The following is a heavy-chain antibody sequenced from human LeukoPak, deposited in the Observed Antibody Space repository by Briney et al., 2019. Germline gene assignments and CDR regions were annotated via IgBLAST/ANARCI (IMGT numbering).Heavy chain of an antibody. V-gene: IGHV3-21*01. CDR2: ISSSSSYI. J-gene: IGHJ4*02. CDR1: GFTFSSYS. CDR3: ARGRPSRTYSSSWYSAY. D-gene: IGHD6-13*01. Sequence: GGSLRLSCAASGFTFSSYSMNWVRQAPGKGLGWVSSISSSSSYIYYADSVKGRFTISRDNAKNSLYLQMNSLRAEDTAVYYCARGRPSRTYSSSWYSAYWGQGTLVTVSS.